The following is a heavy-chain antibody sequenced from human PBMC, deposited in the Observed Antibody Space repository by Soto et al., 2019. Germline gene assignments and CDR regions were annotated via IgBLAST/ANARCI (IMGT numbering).Heavy chain of an antibody. CDR1: GASISAYA. J-gene: IGHJ4*02. D-gene: IGHD6-19*01. CDR3: ARGPFSSGWYVVDY. CDR2: LYSSGNT. Sequence: SETLSLTCTVSGASISAYAWSWIRQPAGKGLEWIGRLYSSGNTNYNPSFKSRLTMSADTSKNQFSLKLSSVTAADTAVYYCARGPFSSGWYVVDYWGQGTLVTVSS. V-gene: IGHV4-4*07.